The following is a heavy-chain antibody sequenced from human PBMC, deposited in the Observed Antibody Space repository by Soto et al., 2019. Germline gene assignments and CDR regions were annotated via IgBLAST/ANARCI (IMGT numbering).Heavy chain of an antibody. J-gene: IGHJ4*02. CDR2: IIPIFGTA. CDR3: ARDGVPETVTPPNYFDY. D-gene: IGHD4-17*01. V-gene: IGHV1-69*06. CDR1: GGTFSSYA. Sequence: QVQLVQSGAEVKKPGSSVKVSCTASGGTFSSYAISWVRQAPGQGLEWMGGIIPIFGTANYAQKFQGRVTITADKSTSTAYMELSSLRSEDTAVYYCARDGVPETVTPPNYFDYWGQGTLVTVSS.